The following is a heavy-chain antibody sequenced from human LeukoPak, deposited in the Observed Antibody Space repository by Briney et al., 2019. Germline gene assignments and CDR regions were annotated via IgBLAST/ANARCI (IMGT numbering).Heavy chain of an antibody. Sequence: PSETLSLTCIVSGGSIGSYYWSWIRQPAGKGLEWIGRIHSSTSKNYNPSIKSRVTMSLDTSKNQFSLKVDSVTAADTAIYYCAREAVDYGSGSLDYWGQGTLVAVSS. CDR3: AREAVDYGSGSLDY. D-gene: IGHD3-10*01. V-gene: IGHV4-4*07. CDR1: GGSIGSYY. J-gene: IGHJ4*02. CDR2: IHSSTSK.